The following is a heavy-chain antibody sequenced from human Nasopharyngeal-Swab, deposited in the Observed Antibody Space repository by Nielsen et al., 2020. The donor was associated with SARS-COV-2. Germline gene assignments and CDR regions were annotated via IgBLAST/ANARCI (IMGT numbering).Heavy chain of an antibody. CDR3: ARGYYYDSSGYPLDAFDI. CDR2: ISYDGSNK. CDR1: GFTFSSYG. V-gene: IGHV3-30*03. J-gene: IGHJ3*02. D-gene: IGHD3-22*01. Sequence: GGSLRLSCAASGFTFSSYGMHWVRQAPGKGLEWVAVISYDGSNKYYADSVKGRFTISRDNSKNTLYLQMNSLRAEDTAVYYCARGYYYDSSGYPLDAFDIWGQGTMVTVSS.